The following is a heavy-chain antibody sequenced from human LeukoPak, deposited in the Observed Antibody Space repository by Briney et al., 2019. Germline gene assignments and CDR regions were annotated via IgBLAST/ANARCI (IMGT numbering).Heavy chain of an antibody. CDR2: IKQDGSEK. V-gene: IGHV3-7*04. Sequence: GGSLRLSCAASGFNFDHYWMTSVRQAPGKGLEWVANIKQDGSEKVYLDSMKGRFTISRDNSRDSLYLQMNSLRPEDTAVYCARDPGSGWWGGFDLWGQGTLVTVSS. D-gene: IGHD6-19*01. CDR3: ARDPGSGWWGGFDL. J-gene: IGHJ5*02. CDR1: GFNFDHYW.